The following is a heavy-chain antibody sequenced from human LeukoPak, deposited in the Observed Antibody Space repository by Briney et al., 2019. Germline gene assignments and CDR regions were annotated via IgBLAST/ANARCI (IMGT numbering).Heavy chain of an antibody. CDR1: GFTFSSYG. V-gene: IGHV3-30*18. CDR2: ISYDGSNK. Sequence: GGSLRLSCAASGFTFSSYGMHWVRQAPGKGLEWVAVISYDGSNKYYADSVKGRFTISRDNSKNTLYLQMNSLRAEDTAVYYCAKDMGRVWDWLSVHDYWGQGTLVTVSS. J-gene: IGHJ4*02. CDR3: AKDMGRVWDWLSVHDY. D-gene: IGHD3/OR15-3a*01.